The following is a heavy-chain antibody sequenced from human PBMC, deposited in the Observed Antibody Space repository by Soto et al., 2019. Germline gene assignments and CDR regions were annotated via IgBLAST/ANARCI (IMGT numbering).Heavy chain of an antibody. CDR1: GHSLNKYD. V-gene: IGHV1-8*01. CDR2: VNPNSGET. D-gene: IGHD2-8*02. J-gene: IGHJ1*01. Sequence: ASVKVSCKASGHSLNKYDINWVRQAPGQGLEWMGWVNPNSGETGFEQKFQGRITMTRNTSINTVYMELRSMRSDDTAVYFCSDTGGTWGQGTMVTVSS. CDR3: SDTGGT.